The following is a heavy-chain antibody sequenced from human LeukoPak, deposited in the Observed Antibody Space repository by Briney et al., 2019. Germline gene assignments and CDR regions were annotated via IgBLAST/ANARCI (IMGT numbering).Heavy chain of an antibody. D-gene: IGHD3-3*01. CDR3: AKDTLITIFGVVTKTYIDY. CDR1: GFTFSSYA. V-gene: IGHV3-23*01. J-gene: IGHJ4*02. CDR2: ISGSGGNT. Sequence: GGSLRLSCVASGFTFSSYAMSWVSQAPGKGLEWVSAISGSGGNTYYADSVTGRFTISRDNSKNTLYLQMNSLRAEDTAVYYCAKDTLITIFGVVTKTYIDYWGQGALVTVSS.